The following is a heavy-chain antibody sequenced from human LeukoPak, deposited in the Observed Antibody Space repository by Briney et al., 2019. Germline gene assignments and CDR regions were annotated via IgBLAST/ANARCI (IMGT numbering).Heavy chain of an antibody. Sequence: GGSLRLSCLVSGFSVSHNYVSWVRQAPGKGLEWVSNIYGDGSTNYADSVKGRFTISRDNAKNSLYLQMNSLRAEDTAVYYCARDIVPYGMDVWGQGTTVTVSS. CDR2: IYGDGST. V-gene: IGHV3-53*01. D-gene: IGHD2-15*01. CDR1: GFSVSHNY. J-gene: IGHJ6*02. CDR3: ARDIVPYGMDV.